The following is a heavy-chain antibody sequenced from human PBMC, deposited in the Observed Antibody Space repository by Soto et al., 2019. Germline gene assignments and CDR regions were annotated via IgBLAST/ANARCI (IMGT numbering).Heavy chain of an antibody. Sequence: SETLSLTCTVSGGSISSYYWSWIRQPPGKGLEWIGYIYYSGSTNYNPSLKSRVTISVDTSKNQFSLKLSSVTVADTAVYYCARQVYGSGSYYSYYFDYWGQGTLVTVSS. V-gene: IGHV4-59*08. CDR1: GGSISSYY. J-gene: IGHJ4*02. CDR3: ARQVYGSGSYYSYYFDY. D-gene: IGHD3-10*01. CDR2: IYYSGST.